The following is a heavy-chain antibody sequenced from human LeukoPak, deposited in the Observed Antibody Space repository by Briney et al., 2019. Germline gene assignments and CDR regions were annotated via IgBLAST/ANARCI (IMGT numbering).Heavy chain of an antibody. CDR2: VNSDGGST. Sequence: GGSLRLSCAASGFTFSNYGMHWVRQAPGKGLEYVSVVNSDGGSTHFGDSVNGRFSVSRDDSKNTVYLQMRSLRFEDTAVYYCVRDLWGFDYWGQGTLVTVSS. CDR1: GFTFSNYG. CDR3: VRDLWGFDY. J-gene: IGHJ4*02. V-gene: IGHV3-64D*09. D-gene: IGHD7-27*01.